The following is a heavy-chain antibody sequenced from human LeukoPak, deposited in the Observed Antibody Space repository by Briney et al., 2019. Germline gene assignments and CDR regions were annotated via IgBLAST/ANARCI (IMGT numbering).Heavy chain of an antibody. CDR1: GFTFCDYT. J-gene: IGHJ4*02. Sequence: PGGSPRLSCAASGFTFCDYTLNWVRQAPGKGLEWVSSIKTSDNYIFYADSVAGRFTVSTDDAQSSLYLQMNSLRAEDTAIYYCARSRSKSINDKSFLYWGQGSLVTVSS. D-gene: IGHD1-1*01. V-gene: IGHV3-21*01. CDR2: IKTSDNYI. CDR3: ARSRSKSINDKSFLY.